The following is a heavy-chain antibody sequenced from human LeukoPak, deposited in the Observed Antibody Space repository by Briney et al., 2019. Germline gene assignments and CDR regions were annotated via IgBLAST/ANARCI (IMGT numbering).Heavy chain of an antibody. CDR2: LNGDGGST. Sequence: PGGSLRLSRAASGFTFDDYAMHWVRQAPGKGLEWVSLLNGDGGSTSYADSVKGRFTISRDNSKNSLYLQMNSLRPEDTALYFCAKDMKFRGTTPLDHGAQETLVTVSS. CDR1: GFTFDDYA. D-gene: IGHD3-10*01. CDR3: AKDMKFRGTTPLDH. J-gene: IGHJ5*02. V-gene: IGHV3-43*02.